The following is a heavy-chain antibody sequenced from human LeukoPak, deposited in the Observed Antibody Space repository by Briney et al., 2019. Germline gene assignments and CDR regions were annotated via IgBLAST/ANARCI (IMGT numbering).Heavy chain of an antibody. V-gene: IGHV1-69*06. J-gene: IGHJ5*02. CDR2: IIPIFGTA. CDR1: GYTFTGYY. CDR3: ARGLIPNWNYANWFDP. Sequence: ASVKVSCKASGYTFTGYYMHWVRQAPGQGLEWMGGIIPIFGTANYAQKFQGRVTITADKSTSTAYMELSSLRSEDTAVYYCARGLIPNWNYANWFDPWGQGTLVTVSS. D-gene: IGHD1-7*01.